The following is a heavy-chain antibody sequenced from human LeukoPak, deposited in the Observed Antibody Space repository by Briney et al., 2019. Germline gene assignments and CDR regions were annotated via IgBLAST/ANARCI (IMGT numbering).Heavy chain of an antibody. J-gene: IGHJ4*02. V-gene: IGHV1-46*01. Sequence: ASVKVSCKASGGTFSSYAISWVRQAPGQGLEWMGIINPSGGSTSYAQKFQGRVTMTRDTSTSTVYMELSSLRSEDTAVYYCARDGFDYWGQGILVTVSS. CDR1: GGTFSSYA. CDR2: INPSGGST. CDR3: ARDGFDY.